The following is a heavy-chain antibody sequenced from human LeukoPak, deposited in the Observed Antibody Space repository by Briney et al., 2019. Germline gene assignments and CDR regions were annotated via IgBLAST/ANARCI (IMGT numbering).Heavy chain of an antibody. CDR3: VREDYGDLYFDY. CDR1: GFTFSSYS. CDR2: ISSSSSYI. Sequence: PGGSLRLSCAASGFTFSSYSMNWVRQAPGKGLEWVSSISSSSSYIYQADSVKGRFTISRDNAKNSLYLQMHSLRAEDTAVYFCVREDYGDLYFDYWGQGTLVTVPS. D-gene: IGHD4-17*01. J-gene: IGHJ4*02. V-gene: IGHV3-21*01.